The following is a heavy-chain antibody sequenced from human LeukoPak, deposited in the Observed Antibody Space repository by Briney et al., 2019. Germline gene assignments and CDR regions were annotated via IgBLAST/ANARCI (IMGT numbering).Heavy chain of an antibody. CDR3: ARQGGNSSPYYYYYSDV. D-gene: IGHD6-13*01. J-gene: IGHJ6*03. CDR1: GYSLSSGYC. Sequence: SETLSLTCAVSGYSLSSGYCWGWIRQPPRKGLEWIGCIYHSGNTYCNPSLKSRVTISVDTSKNQFSLNLSSVTAADTAVYYCARQGGNSSPYYYYYSDVWGKGTTVTVSS. CDR2: IYHSGNT. V-gene: IGHV4-38-2*01.